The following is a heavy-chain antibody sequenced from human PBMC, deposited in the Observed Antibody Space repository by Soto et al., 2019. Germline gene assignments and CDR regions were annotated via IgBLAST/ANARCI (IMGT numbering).Heavy chain of an antibody. CDR3: ATSNWFDP. CDR1: GGSISSRGYY. V-gene: IGHV4-39*01. J-gene: IGHJ5*02. Sequence: QLQLQESGPGLVKPSETLSLTCTVSGGSISSRGYYWGWIRQPPGKGLEWIGTIYYSGSTYYNPSLQIVVTISVDTSKNQFSLMLSSVTAAATAAYYCATSNWFDPWGQRTLVTVAA. CDR2: IYYSGST.